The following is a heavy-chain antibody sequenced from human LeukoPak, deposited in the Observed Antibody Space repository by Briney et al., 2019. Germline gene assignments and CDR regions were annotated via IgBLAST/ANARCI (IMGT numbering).Heavy chain of an antibody. Sequence: GRSLRLSCAASGFTFSSYAMHWVRQAPGKGLEWVAVISYDGSNKYYADSVKGRFTISRDNAKNSLYLQMNSLRADDTAVYYCARDLDYYATDQWGQGTLVTVSS. CDR1: GFTFSSYA. J-gene: IGHJ5*02. V-gene: IGHV3-30*04. CDR3: ARDLDYYATDQ. CDR2: ISYDGSNK. D-gene: IGHD3/OR15-3a*01.